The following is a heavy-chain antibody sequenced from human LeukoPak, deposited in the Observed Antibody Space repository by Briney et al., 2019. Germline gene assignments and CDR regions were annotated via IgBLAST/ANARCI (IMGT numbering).Heavy chain of an antibody. D-gene: IGHD3-9*01. CDR1: GFTFSSYW. J-gene: IGHJ6*03. V-gene: IGHV3-7*01. Sequence: PGGSLRLSCAASGFTFSSYWMSWVRQAPGKGLEWVANIKQDGSEKYYVDSVKGRFTISRDNAKNSLYLQMNSLRAEDTAVYYCARADLDILTGYYLYYYYYMDVWGKGTTVTISS. CDR2: IKQDGSEK. CDR3: ARADLDILTGYYLYYYYYMDV.